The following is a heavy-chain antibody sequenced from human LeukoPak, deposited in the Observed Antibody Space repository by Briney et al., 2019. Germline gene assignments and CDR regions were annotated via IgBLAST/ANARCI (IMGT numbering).Heavy chain of an antibody. Sequence: PGGSLRLSCAASGFTFSSYAMSWVRQAPGKGLEWVANIKENGREKFYADSVKGRFTISRDNAKNSLYLEINSLRAEDTAVYFCARDLVGASYYWGQGTLVTVSS. CDR2: IKENGREK. D-gene: IGHD1-26*01. V-gene: IGHV3-7*01. CDR3: ARDLVGASYY. J-gene: IGHJ4*02. CDR1: GFTFSSYA.